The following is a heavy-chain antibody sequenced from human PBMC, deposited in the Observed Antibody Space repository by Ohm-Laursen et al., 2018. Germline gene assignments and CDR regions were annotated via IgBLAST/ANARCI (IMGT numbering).Heavy chain of an antibody. Sequence: GSLRLSCAASGFTFSSYAMSWVRQAPGKGLEWVSAISGSGGSTYYADSVKGRFTIFRDNSKNTLYLQMNSLRAEDTAVYYCAKDQEKGYSSGWIYWGQGTLVTVSS. CDR3: AKDQEKGYSSGWIY. CDR1: GFTFSSYA. J-gene: IGHJ4*02. D-gene: IGHD6-19*01. V-gene: IGHV3-23*01. CDR2: ISGSGGST.